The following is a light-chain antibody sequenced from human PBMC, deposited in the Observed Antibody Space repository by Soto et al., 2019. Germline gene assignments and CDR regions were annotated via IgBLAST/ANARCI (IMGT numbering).Light chain of an antibody. J-gene: IGKJ2*01. CDR2: DPS. CDR1: QSVSNY. CDR3: QQRSNWAYT. V-gene: IGKV3-11*01. Sequence: EIVLTQSPATLSLSPGERATLSCRASQSVSNYLAWSHQKPGQPPRLPIYDPSKRATGIPARFTGSGSGTDFTLTISSLESEDFAVYYCQQRSNWAYTFGQGTKLEIK.